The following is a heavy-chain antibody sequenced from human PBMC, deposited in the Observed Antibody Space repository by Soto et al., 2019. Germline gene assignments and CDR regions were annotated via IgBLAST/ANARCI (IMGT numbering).Heavy chain of an antibody. CDR2: IYFSGST. D-gene: IGHD6-13*01. V-gene: IGHV4-39*01. J-gene: IGHJ4*02. CDR3: ARHWGRGAAGTCYN. Sequence: SETLSLTCSVSGGSISSRESYWGWIRQPPGKGLEWIGTIYFSGSTYYTPSLKSRVTMSVDTSKRQFSLMLSSVTAADTAVYHCARHWGRGAAGTCYNWGQGTLVTVSS. CDR1: GGSISSRESY.